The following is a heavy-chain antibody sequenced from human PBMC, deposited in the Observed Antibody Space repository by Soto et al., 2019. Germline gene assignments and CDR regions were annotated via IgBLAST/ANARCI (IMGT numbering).Heavy chain of an antibody. Sequence: GASVKVSCKASGGTFSSYAISWVRQAPGQGLEWMGGIIPIFGTANYAQKFQGRVTITADESTSTAYMELNSLRAEDTAVYYCARDGTPGSRHYYYYYGMDVWGQGTTVTVSS. CDR3: ARDGTPGSRHYYYYYGMDV. J-gene: IGHJ6*02. CDR1: GGTFSSYA. D-gene: IGHD2-15*01. CDR2: IIPIFGTA. V-gene: IGHV1-69*13.